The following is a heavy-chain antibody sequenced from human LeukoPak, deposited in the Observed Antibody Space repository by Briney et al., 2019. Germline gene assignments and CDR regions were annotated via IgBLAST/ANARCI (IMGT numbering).Heavy chain of an antibody. CDR1: GGSISSGSYY. Sequence: SETLSLTCTVSGGSISSGSYYCSWIRQPAGKGLEWIGRIYTSGSTNYHPSLKSRVTISVDTSKHQFSLQLSSVTAADTAVYYCAREAGDSGSYYAHGRDYWGQGTLVTVSS. J-gene: IGHJ4*02. CDR2: IYTSGST. CDR3: AREAGDSGSYYAHGRDY. V-gene: IGHV4-61*02. D-gene: IGHD1-26*01.